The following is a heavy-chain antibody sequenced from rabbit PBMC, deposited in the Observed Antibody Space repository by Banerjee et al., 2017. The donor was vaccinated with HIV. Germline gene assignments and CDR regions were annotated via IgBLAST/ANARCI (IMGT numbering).Heavy chain of an antibody. CDR1: GFSFSNSYY. CDR2: IYTGSSGST. D-gene: IGHD1-1*01. CDR3: ARDRDTGSRHSPFNL. J-gene: IGHJ4*01. V-gene: IGHV1S45*01. Sequence: QEQLVESGGGLVQPEGSLTLTCTASGFSFSNSYYMCWVRQAPGKGLEWIGCIYTGSSGSTYYASWAKGRFTISKTSSTTVTLQMTSLTAADTATYFCARDRDTGSRHSPFNLWGPGTLVTVS.